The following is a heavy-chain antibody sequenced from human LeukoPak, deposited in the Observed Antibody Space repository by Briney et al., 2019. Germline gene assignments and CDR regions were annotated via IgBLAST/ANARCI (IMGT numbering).Heavy chain of an antibody. Sequence: GGSLRLSCAASGFTFCDYYMSWIRQAPGKGLEWVSYISSSGSTIYYADSVKGRFTISRDNAKNSLYLQMNSLRAEDTAVYYCARDRRGYYDSSGYFDYWGQGTLVTVSS. D-gene: IGHD3-22*01. CDR2: ISSSGSTI. CDR1: GFTFCDYY. CDR3: ARDRRGYYDSSGYFDY. V-gene: IGHV3-11*01. J-gene: IGHJ4*02.